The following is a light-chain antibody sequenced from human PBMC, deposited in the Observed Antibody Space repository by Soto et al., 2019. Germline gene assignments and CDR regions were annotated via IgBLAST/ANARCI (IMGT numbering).Light chain of an antibody. CDR3: QQYYSTPYT. Sequence: DIVMTQSPDSLAVSLGERATINCKSSQSVLYSSNNKNYLAWYQQKPGQPPKLLIYWASTRESGVPDRCSGSGSGTDFTRTISSLQAEDVAVYDCQQYYSTPYTFGQGTKLEIK. CDR2: WAS. CDR1: QSVLYSSNNKNY. V-gene: IGKV4-1*01. J-gene: IGKJ2*01.